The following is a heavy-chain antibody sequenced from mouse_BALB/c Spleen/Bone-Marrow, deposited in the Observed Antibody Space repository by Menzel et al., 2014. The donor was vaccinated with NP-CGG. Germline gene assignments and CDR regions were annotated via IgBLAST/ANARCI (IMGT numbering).Heavy chain of an antibody. D-gene: IGHD2-3*01. Sequence: EVQLQQSGPELVKPGASVKMSCKASGYTFTSYIMHWVKQKPGQGLEWIGYINPYNDGTKYNEKFKGKATLTSDKSSSTAYMELSSLTSEDSAVYSCARRWLPYAMDYWGQGTSVTVAS. CDR3: ARRWLPYAMDY. J-gene: IGHJ4*01. V-gene: IGHV1-14*01. CDR1: GYTFTSYI. CDR2: INPYNDGT.